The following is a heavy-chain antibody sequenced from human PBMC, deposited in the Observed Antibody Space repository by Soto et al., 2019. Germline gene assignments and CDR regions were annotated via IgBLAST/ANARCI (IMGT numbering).Heavy chain of an antibody. V-gene: IGHV1-46*01. CDR1: GYSFTSYY. Sequence: GASVKASCKASGYSFTSYYMHWVRQAPGQGLEWMGIVNPSGGSTTYEQRFQGRVTMTWDTSSSTVYMELSSLRSEDTAVYYCAREGAVAGLDNWGQGTLVTVSS. CDR3: AREGAVAGLDN. CDR2: VNPSGGST. J-gene: IGHJ4*02. D-gene: IGHD6-19*01.